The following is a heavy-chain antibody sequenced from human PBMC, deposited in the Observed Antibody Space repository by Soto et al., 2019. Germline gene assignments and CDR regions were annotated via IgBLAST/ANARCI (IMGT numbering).Heavy chain of an antibody. CDR2: IYHSGST. CDR3: ARLGYCRSTSCRRNWFDP. V-gene: IGHV4-4*02. Sequence: SETLSLPCAVSSGSISSSNWWSWVRQPPGKGLEWIGEIYHSGSTNYNPSLKSRVTISVDKPKNQFSLKLSSVTAADTAVYYCARLGYCRSTSCRRNWFDPWGQGTLVTVST. D-gene: IGHD2-2*01. CDR1: SGSISSSNW. J-gene: IGHJ5*02.